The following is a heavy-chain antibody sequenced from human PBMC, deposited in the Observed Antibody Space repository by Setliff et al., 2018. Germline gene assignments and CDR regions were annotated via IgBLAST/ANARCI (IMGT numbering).Heavy chain of an antibody. CDR1: GGAIDNRYY. CDR3: ARHLSYSGETMDV. Sequence: TSETLSLTCAVSGGAIDNRYYWGWIRQPPGKGLDWIGNINYSGSSYYNPSLKSRVTISVDTSKKYFFLNLTSVTAADTAVYYCARHLSYSGETMDVWGKGTTVTVSS. D-gene: IGHD5-12*01. CDR2: INYSGSS. V-gene: IGHV4-39*01. J-gene: IGHJ6*03.